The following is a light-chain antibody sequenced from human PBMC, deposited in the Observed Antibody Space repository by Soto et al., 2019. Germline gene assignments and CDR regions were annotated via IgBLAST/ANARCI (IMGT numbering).Light chain of an antibody. V-gene: IGKV3D-15*01. CDR2: GAS. Sequence: EMVMTQSPATLSVSPAESATLSFRASQSISDNLAWYQQKPGQAPRLIIYGASTRATGIPARFSGSGSGTEFTLTISSLQSEDFAVYYCQQYHNWVSFGGGAKVDIK. J-gene: IGKJ4*01. CDR3: QQYHNWVS. CDR1: QSISDN.